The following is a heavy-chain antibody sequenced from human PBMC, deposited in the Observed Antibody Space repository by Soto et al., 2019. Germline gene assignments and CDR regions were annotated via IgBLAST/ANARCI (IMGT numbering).Heavy chain of an antibody. V-gene: IGHV3-23*01. CDR1: GFTFSSYA. Sequence: EVQLLESGGGLVQPGGSLRLSCAASGFTFSSYAMSWVRQAPGKGLEWVSAISGSGGSTYYADSVKGRFTISRDNSKNTLYLLMNSLRAEDTAVYYCAKDLKYSSSPLDYWGQGTLVTVSS. D-gene: IGHD6-6*01. J-gene: IGHJ4*02. CDR2: ISGSGGST. CDR3: AKDLKYSSSPLDY.